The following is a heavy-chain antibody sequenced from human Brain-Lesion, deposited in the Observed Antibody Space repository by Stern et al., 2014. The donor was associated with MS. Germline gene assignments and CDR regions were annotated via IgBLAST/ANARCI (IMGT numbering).Heavy chain of an antibody. Sequence: EVQLVESGGGLVQPGGSLTISCTAAGFTYGNYWMPWVSQPPGKGLEWVANLTEDGTEKNYVDSVKGRFTISRVNARNSLYLQMNSLRVEDTALYYCARVYNTIYGIVTQRGSGMDVWGQGTTVIVSS. CDR1: GFTYGNYW. D-gene: IGHD3-3*01. CDR2: LTEDGTEK. V-gene: IGHV3-7*01. J-gene: IGHJ6*02. CDR3: ARVYNTIYGIVTQRGSGMDV.